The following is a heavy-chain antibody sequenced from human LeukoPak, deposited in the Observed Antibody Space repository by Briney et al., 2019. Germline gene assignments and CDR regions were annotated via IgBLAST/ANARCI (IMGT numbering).Heavy chain of an antibody. CDR1: GYTFTSYG. V-gene: IGHV1-69*05. D-gene: IGHD5-18*01. J-gene: IGHJ4*02. CDR3: ARLGGPNSYGYGY. CDR2: IIPIFGTA. Sequence: GASVKVSCKASGYTFTSYGISWVRQAPGQGLEWMGGIIPIFGTANYAQKFQGRVTITTDESTSTAYMELSSLRSEDTAVYYCARLGGPNSYGYGYWGQGTLVTVSS.